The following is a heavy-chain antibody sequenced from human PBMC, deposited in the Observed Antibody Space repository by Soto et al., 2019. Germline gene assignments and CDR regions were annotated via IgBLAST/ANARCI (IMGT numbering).Heavy chain of an antibody. CDR3: ARSGNYRLDC. D-gene: IGHD1-26*01. CDR2: ISTSGSSI. CDR1: GFSFSNHK. J-gene: IGHJ4*02. V-gene: IGHV3-48*03. Sequence: EVQLVESGGGLVQPGGSLRLSCAASGFSFSNHKMNWVRQAPGKGLEWISYISTSGSSIYYADSVKGRFTISRDNAKNSLYLQMNSLRAEDTAVYYCARSGNYRLDCWGQGTLVTVSS.